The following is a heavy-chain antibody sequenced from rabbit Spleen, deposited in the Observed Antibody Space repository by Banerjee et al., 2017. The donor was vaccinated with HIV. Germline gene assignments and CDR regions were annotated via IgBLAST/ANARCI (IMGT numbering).Heavy chain of an antibody. CDR2: IRGANSGDI. J-gene: IGHJ4*01. CDR3: ARRNIGNYGNYAGAFNL. V-gene: IGHV1S45*01. Sequence: QEQLEESGGDLVKPEGSLTLTCTVSGFSFSNSYWICWVRQPPGKRPEWIGCIRGANSGDIWYANWATGRFTISKTSPTTVTLQMTSLIVADTATYFCARRNIGNYGNYAGAFNLWGQGTLVTVS. D-gene: IGHD4-2*01. CDR1: GFSFSNSYW.